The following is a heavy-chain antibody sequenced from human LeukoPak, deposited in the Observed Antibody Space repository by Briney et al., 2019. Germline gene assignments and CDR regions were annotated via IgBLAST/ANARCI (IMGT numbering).Heavy chain of an antibody. V-gene: IGHV4-34*01. Sequence: SETLSLTCAVYGGSFSGYYWSWLRQPPGKGLEWIGEINHSGSTNYNPSLKSRVTISVDTSRNQFSLKLSSVTAADTAVYYCARGGYCSGGSCYSYYYMDVWDKGTTVTVSS. J-gene: IGHJ6*03. CDR2: INHSGST. CDR3: ARGGYCSGGSCYSYYYMDV. CDR1: GGSFSGYY. D-gene: IGHD2-15*01.